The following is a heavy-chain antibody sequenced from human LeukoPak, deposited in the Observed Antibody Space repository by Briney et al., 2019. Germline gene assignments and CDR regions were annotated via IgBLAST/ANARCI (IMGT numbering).Heavy chain of an antibody. Sequence: SETLCLTRAVSVGSISSSNWWSGVGPPPGKGLEWIGEIYHSGSTNYNPSLKSRVTISVDKSKNQFSLKLSSVTAADTAVYYCARDRGYGDYGGDDAFDIWGQGTMVTVSS. CDR2: IYHSGST. CDR3: ARDRGYGDYGGDDAFDI. CDR1: VGSISSSNW. J-gene: IGHJ3*02. D-gene: IGHD4-17*01. V-gene: IGHV4-4*02.